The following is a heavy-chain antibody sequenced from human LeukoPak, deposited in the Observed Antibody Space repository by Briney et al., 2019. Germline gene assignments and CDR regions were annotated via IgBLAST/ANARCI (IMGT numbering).Heavy chain of an antibody. CDR1: GYAFTSYY. V-gene: IGHV1-46*01. J-gene: IGHJ6*02. D-gene: IGHD1-26*01. Sequence: GASVKVSCKASGYAFTSYYMHWVRQAPGQGLEWMGIINPSGGSTGYAQKFQGRVTMTRNTSISTAYMELSSLRSEDTAVYYCARVWELHHPVYYYYGMDVWGQGTTVTVSS. CDR3: ARVWELHHPVYYYYGMDV. CDR2: INPSGGST.